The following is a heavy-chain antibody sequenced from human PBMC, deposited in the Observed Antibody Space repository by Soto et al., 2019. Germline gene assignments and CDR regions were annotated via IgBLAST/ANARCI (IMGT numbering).Heavy chain of an antibody. CDR2: ISGSGGST. J-gene: IGHJ4*02. Sequence: EVQLLESGGGLVQPGGSLRLSCAASGFTFSSYAMSWVRQAPGKGLEWVSAISGSGGSTYYADSVKGRFTISRDNSKNTLYLQMNSPRAEDTAVYYCAKGVDILTGYYGYWGQGTLVTVSS. V-gene: IGHV3-23*01. CDR1: GFTFSSYA. D-gene: IGHD3-9*01. CDR3: AKGVDILTGYYGY.